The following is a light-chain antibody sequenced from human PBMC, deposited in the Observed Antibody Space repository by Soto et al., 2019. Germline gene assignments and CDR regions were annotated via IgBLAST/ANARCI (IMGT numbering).Light chain of an antibody. Sequence: EIVLTQSPATLSLSPGERATLSCRASQSVRNYLAWYQQKPGQAPRLLIYDASTRATGIPGRFSGSGSGTDFTLTISSLEPEDFAVYYCQQRSNWPWTFGQGIKVEIK. J-gene: IGKJ1*01. V-gene: IGKV3-11*01. CDR3: QQRSNWPWT. CDR2: DAS. CDR1: QSVRNY.